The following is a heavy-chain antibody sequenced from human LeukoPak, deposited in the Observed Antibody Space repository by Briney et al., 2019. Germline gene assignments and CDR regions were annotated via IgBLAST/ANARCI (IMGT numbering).Heavy chain of an antibody. D-gene: IGHD2-21*01. Sequence: SETLSLTCTVSGGSISSYSWSWIRQPPGKGLEWIGFIYYSGSTNYNPSLKSRVTISIDTSKNQFSLKLSSVTAADTAVYYCASSLGIVGYWGQGTLVTVSS. CDR2: IYYSGST. V-gene: IGHV4-59*12. J-gene: IGHJ4*02. CDR3: ASSLGIVGY. CDR1: GGSISSYS.